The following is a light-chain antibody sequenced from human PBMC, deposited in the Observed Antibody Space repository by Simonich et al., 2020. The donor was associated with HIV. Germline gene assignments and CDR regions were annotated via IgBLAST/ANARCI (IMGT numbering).Light chain of an antibody. V-gene: IGLV6-57*03. J-gene: IGLJ3*02. Sequence: NFMLTQPHSVSESPGKTVTISCTRSSGSIASNYVQWYQQHPGSAPTTVIYEDNQRPAGVPDRFSGSIDSSSNSASLTISGLKTEDEADYYCQSYDSSSHWVFGGGTKLTVL. CDR2: EDN. CDR3: QSYDSSSHWV. CDR1: SGSIASNY.